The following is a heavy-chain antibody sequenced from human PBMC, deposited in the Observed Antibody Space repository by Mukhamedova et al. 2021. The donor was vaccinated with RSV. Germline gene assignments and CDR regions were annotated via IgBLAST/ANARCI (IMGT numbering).Heavy chain of an antibody. CDR2: ISYDGSNK. D-gene: IGHD3-22*01. V-gene: IGHV3-30*04. Sequence: SSYSMHWVRQAPGKGLEWVAVISYDGSNKYYADSVKGRFTISRDNSKNTLFLQMSSLRTEDTAVYYCARGCDSSGYYLHFDYWGQ. CDR1: SSYS. J-gene: IGHJ4*02. CDR3: ARGCDSSGYYLHFDY.